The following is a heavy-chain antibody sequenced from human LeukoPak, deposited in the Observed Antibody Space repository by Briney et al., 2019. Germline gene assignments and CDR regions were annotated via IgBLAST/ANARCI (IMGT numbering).Heavy chain of an antibody. D-gene: IGHD2-15*01. V-gene: IGHV3-48*04. Sequence: GGSLRLSCAASGFTFSIYSMNWVRQAPGKGLEWVSYISTSSSTIYYADSVKGRFTISRDNAKNSLYLQMNSLRAEDTAVYYCARTDRQCSGGTEDYWGQGTLVTVSS. J-gene: IGHJ4*02. CDR3: ARTDRQCSGGTEDY. CDR2: ISTSSSTI. CDR1: GFTFSIYS.